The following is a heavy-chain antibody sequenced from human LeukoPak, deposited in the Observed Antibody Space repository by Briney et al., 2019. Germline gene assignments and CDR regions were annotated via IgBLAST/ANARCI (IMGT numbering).Heavy chain of an antibody. J-gene: IGHJ4*02. Sequence: GGSLRLSCAASGFTFSSYAMSWVRQAPGEGLEWVSAISGSGGSTYYADSVKGRFTISRDNSKNTLFLQMNSLRAEDTAVYYCAKGNPEQLAAAGPNFDYWGQGTLVTVSS. V-gene: IGHV3-23*01. D-gene: IGHD6-13*01. CDR3: AKGNPEQLAAAGPNFDY. CDR1: GFTFSSYA. CDR2: ISGSGGST.